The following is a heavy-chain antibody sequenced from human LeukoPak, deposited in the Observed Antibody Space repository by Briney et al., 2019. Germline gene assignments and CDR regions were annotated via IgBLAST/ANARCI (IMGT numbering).Heavy chain of an antibody. Sequence: GGSLRLSWAASGFTFTRYAMHWVRQAPGKGLEWVALISYDGSSKYYADSVKGRFTISRDNSKNTLYVQMNSLRPEDTAVYYCARDALGSVDAFDIWGQGTMVTVSS. J-gene: IGHJ3*02. CDR1: GFTFTRYA. D-gene: IGHD3-10*01. V-gene: IGHV3-30*04. CDR3: ARDALGSVDAFDI. CDR2: ISYDGSSK.